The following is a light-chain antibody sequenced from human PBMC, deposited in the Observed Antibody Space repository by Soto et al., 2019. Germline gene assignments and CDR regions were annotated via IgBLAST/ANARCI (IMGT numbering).Light chain of an antibody. CDR3: SSYAGSNLWV. J-gene: IGLJ3*02. CDR2: EVS. Sequence: QSALTQSPSASGSPGQSVTISCTGTSSDVGNYKYVSWYQQHPGKAPKLMMYEVSKRPSGVPDRFSGSKSGNTASLTASGLQVEDEADYYCSSYAGSNLWVFGGGTKVTVL. V-gene: IGLV2-8*01. CDR1: SSDVGNYKY.